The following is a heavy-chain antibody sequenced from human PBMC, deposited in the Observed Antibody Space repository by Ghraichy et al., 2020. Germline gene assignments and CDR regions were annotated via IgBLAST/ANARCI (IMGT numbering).Heavy chain of an antibody. D-gene: IGHD3-22*01. CDR2: ISGSGGST. V-gene: IGHV3-23*01. CDR3: AKVFDYYDSSRWGGGAGGEVDY. Sequence: GGSLRLSCAASGFTFSSYAMSWVRQAPGKGLEWVSAISGSGGSTYYADSVKGRFTISRDNSKNTLYLQMNSLRAEDTAVYYCAKVFDYYDSSRWGGGAGGEVDYWGQGTLVTVSS. J-gene: IGHJ4*02. CDR1: GFTFSSYA.